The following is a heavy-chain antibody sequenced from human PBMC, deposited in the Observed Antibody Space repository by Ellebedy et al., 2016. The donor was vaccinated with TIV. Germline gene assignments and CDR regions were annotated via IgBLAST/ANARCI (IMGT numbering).Heavy chain of an antibody. J-gene: IGHJ2*01. Sequence: SLKISXAASGFTFDDYAMHWVRQAPGKGLEWVSGISWNSGSIGYADSVKGRFTISRDNAKNSLYLQMNSLRAEDTALYYCAKYSGSASRYFDLWGRGTLVTVSS. CDR2: ISWNSGSI. V-gene: IGHV3-9*01. D-gene: IGHD1-26*01. CDR3: AKYSGSASRYFDL. CDR1: GFTFDDYA.